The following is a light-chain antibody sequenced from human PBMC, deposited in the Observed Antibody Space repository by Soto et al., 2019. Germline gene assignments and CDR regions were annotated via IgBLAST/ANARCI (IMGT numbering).Light chain of an antibody. CDR1: SSDVGSYNY. V-gene: IGLV2-14*01. CDR3: SSYTSSSTVV. J-gene: IGLJ2*01. Sequence: QSVLTQPASVSGSPGQSITISCTGTSSDVGSYNYVSWYQHHPGKAPKLMIYGVSNRPSGVSNRFSGSKSGNTASLTISGLQAEDEADYYCSSYTSSSTVVFGGGTKVTVL. CDR2: GVS.